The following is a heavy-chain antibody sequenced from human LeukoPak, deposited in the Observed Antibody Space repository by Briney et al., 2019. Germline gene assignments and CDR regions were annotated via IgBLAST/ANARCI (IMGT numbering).Heavy chain of an antibody. D-gene: IGHD4-23*01. CDR3: ARAPKNNPDYGGNYDAFDI. CDR1: GGSISSSSYY. Sequence: SETLSLTCTVSGGSISSSSYYWGWIRQPPGKGLEWIGSIYYSGSTYYNPSPKSRVTISVDTSKNQFSLKLSSVTAADTAVYYCARAPKNNPDYGGNYDAFDIWGQGTMVTVSS. CDR2: IYYSGST. V-gene: IGHV4-39*07. J-gene: IGHJ3*02.